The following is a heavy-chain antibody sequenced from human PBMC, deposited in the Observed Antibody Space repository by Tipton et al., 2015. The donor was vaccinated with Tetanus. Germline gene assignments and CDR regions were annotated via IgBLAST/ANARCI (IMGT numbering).Heavy chain of an antibody. D-gene: IGHD3-9*01. CDR3: ARATEHDIMTGYDN. CDR2: IFYAGST. J-gene: IGHJ4*02. V-gene: IGHV4-59*01. CDR1: GVSISSYY. Sequence: TLSLTCTVSGVSISSYYWSWIRQSPGKGLEWIGYIFYAGSTNSNPSLKSRVTISVGKAKNQFSLKLTPVTAADTAVYYCARATEHDIMTGYDNWGPGTQVTVSS.